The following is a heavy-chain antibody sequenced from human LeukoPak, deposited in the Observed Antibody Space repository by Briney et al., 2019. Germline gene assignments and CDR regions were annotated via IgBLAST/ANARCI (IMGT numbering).Heavy chain of an antibody. CDR3: AGQSELDYYDSSGYLGGAFDI. CDR2: IYYSGST. J-gene: IGHJ3*02. Sequence: SETLSLTCTVSGGSISSSSYYWGWIRQPPGKGLEWIGSIYYSGSTYYNPSLKSRVTISVDTSKNQFSLKLSSVTAADTAVYYCAGQSELDYYDSSGYLGGAFDIWGQGTMVTVSS. CDR1: GGSISSSSYY. V-gene: IGHV4-39*01. D-gene: IGHD3-22*01.